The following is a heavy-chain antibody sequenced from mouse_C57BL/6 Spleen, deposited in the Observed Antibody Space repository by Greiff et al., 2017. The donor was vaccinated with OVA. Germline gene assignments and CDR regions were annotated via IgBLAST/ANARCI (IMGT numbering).Heavy chain of an antibody. D-gene: IGHD1-1*01. Sequence: QVQLQQSGAELVKPGASVKISCKASGYAFSSYWMNWVKQRPGKGLEWIGQIYPGDGDTNYNGKFKGKATLTADKSSSTAYMQLSSLTSEDSAVYFCARGDYYGSSYGGAYWGQGTLVTVSA. CDR3: ARGDYYGSSYGGAY. CDR1: GYAFSSYW. CDR2: IYPGDGDT. J-gene: IGHJ3*01. V-gene: IGHV1-80*01.